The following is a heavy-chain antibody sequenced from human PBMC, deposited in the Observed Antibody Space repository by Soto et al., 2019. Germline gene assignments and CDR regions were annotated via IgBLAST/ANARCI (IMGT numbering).Heavy chain of an antibody. J-gene: IGHJ5*02. Sequence: EVQLAESGGDLVQPGGSLRLSCVGSGFTFSSYEMNWVRQAPGKGLERVAFISHTDRLTHYPDSVKGRFTISRDNAKNSLYLEMTNLRVEDTAVYYCARDTGRASADLWGQGTLVSVSS. V-gene: IGHV3-48*03. CDR1: GFTFSSYE. D-gene: IGHD1-26*01. CDR3: ARDTGRASADL. CDR2: ISHTDRLT.